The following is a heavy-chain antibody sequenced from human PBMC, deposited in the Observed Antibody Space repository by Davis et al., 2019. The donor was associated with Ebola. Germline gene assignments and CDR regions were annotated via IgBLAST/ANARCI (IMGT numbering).Heavy chain of an antibody. CDR2: INPNDGST. Sequence: AASVKVSCKASGYTFTAYFMHWVRRAPGQGLEWMGLINPNDGSTSYAQNFLDRVTMTRDTSTRTVFMELNSLRSGDTAVYYCARSVRGYSHDAIDIWGQGTVVSVSS. CDR1: GYTFTAYF. D-gene: IGHD5-18*01. J-gene: IGHJ3*02. CDR3: ARSVRGYSHDAIDI. V-gene: IGHV1-46*01.